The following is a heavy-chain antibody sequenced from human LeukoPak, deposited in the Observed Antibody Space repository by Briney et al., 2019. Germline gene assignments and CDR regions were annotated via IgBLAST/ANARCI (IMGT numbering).Heavy chain of an antibody. V-gene: IGHV3-74*01. Sequence: PGGSLRHSCAASGFTFSSYGMHWVRQAPGKGLVWVSRINSDGSSTSYADSVKGRFTISRDNAKNTLYLQMNSLRAEDTAVYYCARGPIKGGYSGYDLDYWGQGTLVTVSS. D-gene: IGHD5-12*01. CDR3: ARGPIKGGYSGYDLDY. CDR2: INSDGSST. CDR1: GFTFSSYG. J-gene: IGHJ4*02.